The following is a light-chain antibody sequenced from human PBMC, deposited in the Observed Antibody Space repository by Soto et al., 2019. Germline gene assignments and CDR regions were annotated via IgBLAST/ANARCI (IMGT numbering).Light chain of an antibody. CDR1: QSISSW. Sequence: DIQMTQSPSTLSATAGDRVTITCRASQSISSWLAWYQQKPGKAPKLLIYDASNLESGVPSRFSGSGSGTEFTLTISNLQPDDIATYYCLQYENYWTFGQGTKVEIK. CDR2: DAS. CDR3: LQYENYWT. V-gene: IGKV1-5*01. J-gene: IGKJ1*01.